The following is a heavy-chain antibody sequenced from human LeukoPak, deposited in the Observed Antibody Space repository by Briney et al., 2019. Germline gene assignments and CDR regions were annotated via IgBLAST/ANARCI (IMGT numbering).Heavy chain of an antibody. CDR2: IYPGDSDT. D-gene: IGHD2-2*01. J-gene: IGHJ4*02. CDR3: ARRACPANACLDY. V-gene: IGHV5-51*01. CDR1: GYSFTNYW. Sequence: GESLKISFKGSGYSFTNYWIGWVRQMPGKGLEWMGIIYPGDSDTRYSPSFKGQVTMSADKSVSTAYLQWSSLKASDTAMFYCARRACPANACLDYWGPGTLVAVSS.